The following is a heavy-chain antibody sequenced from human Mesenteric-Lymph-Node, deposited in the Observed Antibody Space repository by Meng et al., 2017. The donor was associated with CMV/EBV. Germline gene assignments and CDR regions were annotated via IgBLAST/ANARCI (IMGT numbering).Heavy chain of an antibody. J-gene: IGHJ6*02. Sequence: SGPTLVKPTETLTLTCTVSGFSLSNARMGVSWIRRPPGKALEWLAHIFSDDEKSYSTSLKSRLTISKDTSKSQVVLTMTNMDPVDTATYYCARGEGYYYYGMDVWGQGTTGTVSS. CDR1: GFSLSNARMG. V-gene: IGHV2-26*01. CDR2: IFSDDEK. CDR3: ARGEGYYYYGMDV.